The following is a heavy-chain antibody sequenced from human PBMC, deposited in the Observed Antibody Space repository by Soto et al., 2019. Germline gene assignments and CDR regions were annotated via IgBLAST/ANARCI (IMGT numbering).Heavy chain of an antibody. V-gene: IGHV3-30*18. CDR3: AKTRNYPRYYYYGMDV. J-gene: IGHJ6*02. CDR2: ISYDGSNK. Sequence: GGSLRLSCAASGFTFSSYGMHWVRQAPGKGLEWVAVISYDGSNKYYADSVKGRFTISRDNSKNTLYLQMNSLRAEDTAVYYCAKTRNYPRYYYYGMDVWGQGTTVTVSS. D-gene: IGHD1-7*01. CDR1: GFTFSSYG.